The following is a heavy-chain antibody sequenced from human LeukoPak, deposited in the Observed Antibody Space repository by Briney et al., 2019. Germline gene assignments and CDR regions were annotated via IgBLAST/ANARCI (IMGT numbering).Heavy chain of an antibody. CDR2: IYSGGRT. D-gene: IGHD4/OR15-4a*01. CDR3: ARRAGAYSHPYDY. J-gene: IGHJ4*02. V-gene: IGHV3-53*01. CDR1: GFTVSTNY. Sequence: GGSLRLSCAASGFTVSTNYMTWVRQAPGKGLEWVSVIYSGGRTDYADSVKGRFTISRDNSKNTLYLQMNSLRAEDTAVYYCARRAGAYSHPYDYWGQGTLVTVSS.